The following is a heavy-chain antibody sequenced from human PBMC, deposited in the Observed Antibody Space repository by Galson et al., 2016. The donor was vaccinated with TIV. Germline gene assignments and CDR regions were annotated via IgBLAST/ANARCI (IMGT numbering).Heavy chain of an antibody. D-gene: IGHD3-22*01. V-gene: IGHV3-23*01. CDR1: GFTFSSFA. J-gene: IGHJ4*02. Sequence: SLRLSCAASGFTFSSFAVSWVRQAPGKGLEWASGISAGGGRTNYADSVKGRFTISRDNPKNTLYLQMRSLRAEDTAVYFCAKMDSSGFDYVRRFDFWGQGTLATVSS. CDR3: AKMDSSGFDYVRRFDF. CDR2: ISAGGGRT.